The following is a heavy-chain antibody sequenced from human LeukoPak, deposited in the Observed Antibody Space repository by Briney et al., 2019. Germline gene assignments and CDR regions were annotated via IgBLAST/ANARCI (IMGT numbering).Heavy chain of an antibody. CDR3: AREGLTVTHYRFDY. Sequence: KPGGSLRLSCAASGFTFSSYSMNWVRQAPGKGLEWVSSISSSSSYIYYADSVKGRFTISRDNAKNSLYLQMNSLRAEDTAVYYCAREGLTVTHYRFDYWGQGTLVTVSS. D-gene: IGHD4-17*01. CDR1: GFTFSSYS. J-gene: IGHJ4*02. CDR2: ISSSSSYI. V-gene: IGHV3-21*01.